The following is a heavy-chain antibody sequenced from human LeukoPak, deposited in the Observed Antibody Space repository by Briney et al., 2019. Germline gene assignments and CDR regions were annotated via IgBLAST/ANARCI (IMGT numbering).Heavy chain of an antibody. J-gene: IGHJ4*02. CDR3: ARATASRFDY. Sequence: GGSLRLSCAASGFTFSSYAMHWVRQAPGKGLEYVSAISSNGGSTYYANSVKGRFTISRDNSKNTLYLQMGSLRAEDTAVYYCARATASRFDYWGQGTLVTVSS. D-gene: IGHD4-17*01. CDR2: ISSNGGST. CDR1: GFTFSSYA. V-gene: IGHV3-64*01.